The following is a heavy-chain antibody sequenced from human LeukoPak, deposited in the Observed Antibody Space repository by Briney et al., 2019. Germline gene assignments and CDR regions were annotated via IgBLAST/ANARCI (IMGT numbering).Heavy chain of an antibody. CDR2: MHYSGST. CDR3: ARDLYTAMDY. V-gene: IGHV4-59*01. Sequence: SETLSLTCSVSGGSFSSYYWSWIRQPPGKGLEWIGYMHYSGSTNYNPSLKSRVTISEDMSKNQFSLKLSSVTAADTAVYYCARDLYTAMDYWGQGTLVTVSS. CDR1: GGSFSSYY. J-gene: IGHJ4*02. D-gene: IGHD5-18*01.